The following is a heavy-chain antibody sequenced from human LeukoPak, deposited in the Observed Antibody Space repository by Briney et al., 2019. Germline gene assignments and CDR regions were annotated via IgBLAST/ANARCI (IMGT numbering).Heavy chain of an antibody. D-gene: IGHD2-21*02. V-gene: IGHV3-53*01. CDR2: IYSGGST. J-gene: IGHJ4*02. CDR3: ACGDYERATVRVY. Sequence: GGSLRLSCAASGFTVSSNYMSWVRQAPGKGLEWVSVIYSGGSTYYADSVKGRFTISRDNSKNTLYLQMNSLRAEDTAVYYCACGDYERATVRVYWGQGTLVTVSS. CDR1: GFTVSSNY.